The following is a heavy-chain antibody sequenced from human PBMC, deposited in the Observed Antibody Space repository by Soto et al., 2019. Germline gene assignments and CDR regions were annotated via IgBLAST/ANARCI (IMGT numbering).Heavy chain of an antibody. V-gene: IGHV3-74*01. Sequence: GGSLRLSCAASGFIFRNYAMSWVRQAPGKGLEWVSGINSDGSTTAYADSVKGRFTISRDNAKNMLYLQMNSLRAEDTAVYYCARAASGWTMTLDYWGQGTQVTVSS. CDR1: GFIFRNYA. J-gene: IGHJ4*02. CDR3: ARAASGWTMTLDY. CDR2: INSDGSTT. D-gene: IGHD6-19*01.